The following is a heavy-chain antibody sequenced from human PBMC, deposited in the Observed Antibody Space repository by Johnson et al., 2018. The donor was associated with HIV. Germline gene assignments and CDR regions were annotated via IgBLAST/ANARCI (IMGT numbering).Heavy chain of an antibody. Sequence: QVQLVESGGGLVNPGGSLRLSCAVSGFTFSDYYMSWIRQAPGKGLEWASYISSSGSTIYYADSVKCRFTLSRDNAKNSLYLQMNSLRAEDTALYYCARSKDCSGGSCPDGFDIWGQGTMVTVSS. CDR3: ARSKDCSGGSCPDGFDI. CDR1: GFTFSDYY. CDR2: ISSSGSTI. D-gene: IGHD2-15*01. V-gene: IGHV3-11*04. J-gene: IGHJ3*02.